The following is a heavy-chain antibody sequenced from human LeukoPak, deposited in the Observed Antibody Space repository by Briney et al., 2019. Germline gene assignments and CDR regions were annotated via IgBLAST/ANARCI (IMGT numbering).Heavy chain of an antibody. CDR2: VYYSGSA. J-gene: IGHJ3*02. V-gene: IGHV4-39*07. Sequence: PSETLSLTCTVSGGSISTTTHYWGWIRQPPGKGLEWVGSVYYSGSAYYNPSLKSRVTISVDTSKNQFSLRLTSVTAADTAVYYCARDRADSSGWTDAFDIWGQGTMVTVSS. CDR3: ARDRADSSGWTDAFDI. D-gene: IGHD3-22*01. CDR1: GGSISTTTHY.